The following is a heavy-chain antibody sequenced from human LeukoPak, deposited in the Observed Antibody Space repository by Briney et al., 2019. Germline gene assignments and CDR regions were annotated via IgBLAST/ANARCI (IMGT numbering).Heavy chain of an antibody. Sequence: QSGGSLRLSCAASGFTFSRYAMHWVRQAPGKGLEWVTFISYDGAVKTYAESVKGRFTISRDKSKSTVSLQMNSLRIEDTAVYFCARDLSEHYSIDYWGRGTLVTVSS. V-gene: IGHV3-30*04. CDR3: ARDLSEHYSIDY. CDR2: ISYDGAVK. CDR1: GFTFSRYA. J-gene: IGHJ4*02. D-gene: IGHD2-15*01.